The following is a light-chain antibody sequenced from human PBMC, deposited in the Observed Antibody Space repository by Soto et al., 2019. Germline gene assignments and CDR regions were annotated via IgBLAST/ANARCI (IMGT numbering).Light chain of an antibody. CDR1: SSDVGSYNF. J-gene: IGLJ2*01. V-gene: IGLV2-23*01. CDR3: GSYAGSSPLV. CDR2: EGS. Sequence: QSALTQPASVSGSPGQSITISCTGTSSDVGSYNFVSWYQQHPGKAPKLMIYEGSKRPSGVSSRFSGYKAGNTASLTISGLHADDEADYCCGSYAGSSPLVFGGGTKVTVL.